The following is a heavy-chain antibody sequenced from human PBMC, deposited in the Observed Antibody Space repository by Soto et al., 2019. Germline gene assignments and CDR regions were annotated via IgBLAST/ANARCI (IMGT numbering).Heavy chain of an antibody. Sequence: PSETLSLTCTVSGGSISSYYWSWIRQPPGKGLEWIGYIYYSGSTNYNPSLKSRVTISVDASKDQFSLKLSSVTAADTAVYYCARASHSGYWNTTSCNLDYGGQGTLVSVSS. D-gene: IGHD2-2*01. V-gene: IGHV4-59*12. CDR2: IYYSGST. CDR3: ARASHSGYWNTTSCNLDY. CDR1: GGSISSYY. J-gene: IGHJ4*02.